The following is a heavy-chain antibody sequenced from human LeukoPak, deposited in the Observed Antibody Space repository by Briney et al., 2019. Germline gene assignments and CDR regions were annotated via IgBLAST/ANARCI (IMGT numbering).Heavy chain of an antibody. CDR3: ARGYCSSTSCLGPGMDV. D-gene: IGHD2-2*01. Sequence: NPSETLSLTCTVSGGSISSSSYYWGWVRQPPGKGLEWIVSIYYSGSTYYNPSLKSRVTISVDTSKNQFSLKLSSVTAADTAVYYCARGYCSSTSCLGPGMDVWGPGTTVTVSS. J-gene: IGHJ6*02. CDR1: GGSISSSSYY. V-gene: IGHV4-39*07. CDR2: IYYSGST.